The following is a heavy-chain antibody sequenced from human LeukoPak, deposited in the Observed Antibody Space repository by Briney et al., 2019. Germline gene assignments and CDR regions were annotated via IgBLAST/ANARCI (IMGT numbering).Heavy chain of an antibody. CDR2: IYSGGST. CDR3: ARSPNRDSSSWYRVLHYFDY. V-gene: IGHV3-66*01. D-gene: IGHD6-13*01. CDR1: GFTVSSNY. J-gene: IGHJ4*02. Sequence: GGSLRLSCAASGFTVSSNYMSWVRQAPGKGLEWVSVIYSGGSTYYADSVKGRFTISRDNSKNTLYLQMNSLRAEDTAVYYCARSPNRDSSSWYRVLHYFDYWGQGTLVTVSS.